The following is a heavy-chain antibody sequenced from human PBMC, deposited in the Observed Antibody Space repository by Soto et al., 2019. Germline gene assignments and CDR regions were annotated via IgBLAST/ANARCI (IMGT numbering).Heavy chain of an antibody. V-gene: IGHV3-7*04. Sequence: GGSLRLSCAASGFTFSNYAVTWVRQAPGKGLEWVANIKQDGSEKYYVDSVKGRFTISRDNAKNSLYLQMNSLRAEDTAVYYCARDLASTTIPNYWGQGTLVTVSS. D-gene: IGHD4-17*01. J-gene: IGHJ4*02. CDR2: IKQDGSEK. CDR3: ARDLASTTIPNY. CDR1: GFTFSNYA.